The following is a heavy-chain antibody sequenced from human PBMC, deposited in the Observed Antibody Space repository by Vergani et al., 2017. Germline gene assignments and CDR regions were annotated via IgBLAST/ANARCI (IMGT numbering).Heavy chain of an antibody. J-gene: IGHJ4*02. V-gene: IGHV4-39*01. CDR2: IYYSGST. CDR3: ARHLSYYDSSGYSIDY. Sequence: QLQLQESGPGLVKPSETLSLTCTVSGGSISSSSYYWGWIRQPPGKGLEWIGSIYYSGSTYYNPSLKSRVTISVDTSKNQFSLKLSSVTAADTAVYYCARHLSYYDSSGYSIDYWGQGTLVTVSS. D-gene: IGHD3-22*01. CDR1: GGSISSSSYY.